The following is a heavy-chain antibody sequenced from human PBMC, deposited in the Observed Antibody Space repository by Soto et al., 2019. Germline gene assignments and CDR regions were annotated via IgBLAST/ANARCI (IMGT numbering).Heavy chain of an antibody. Sequence: QVQLVQSGPDVKQPGASVKVSCKASGYPFTSYGITWVRQAPGQGLEWMGWTSTYNGNTNFAQNLQGRVIMTTDTSTNTAYMELRSLTSDDTAFYYCARSRSCSASSCSGDQWWGQAPQVSVSS. V-gene: IGHV1-18*01. J-gene: IGHJ4*02. D-gene: IGHD2-2*01. CDR3: ARSRSCSASSCSGDQW. CDR1: GYPFTSYG. CDR2: TSTYNGNT.